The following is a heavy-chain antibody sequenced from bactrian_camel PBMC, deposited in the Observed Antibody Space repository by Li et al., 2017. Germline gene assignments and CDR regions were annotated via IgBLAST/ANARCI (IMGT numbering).Heavy chain of an antibody. CDR2: IDTYGRT. CDR1: GYTASGWTFSDYD. V-gene: IGHV3S53*01. J-gene: IGHJ4*01. CDR3: AAEYGRSLCMGDYGY. Sequence: VLLVESGGGLVQPGGSLTLSCAGSGYTASGWTFSDYDMAWFRQAPGKERVGVATIDTYGRTSYADSVKGRFTISKDNAKNTLYLQMSGLKPEDTAMYYCAAEYGRSLCMGDYGYWGQGTQVTVS. D-gene: IGHD3*01.